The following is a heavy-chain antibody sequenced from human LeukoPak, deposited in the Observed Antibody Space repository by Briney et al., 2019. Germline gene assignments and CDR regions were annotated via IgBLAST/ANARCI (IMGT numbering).Heavy chain of an antibody. CDR1: GGSFSGYY. Sequence: PSETLSLTCAVYGGSFSGYYWSWIRQPPGKGLEWIGEINHSGSTNYNPSLKSRVTISVDMSKNQFSLKLSSVTAADTAVYYCARRVLGGSSWYGWFDPWGQGTLVTVSS. CDR2: INHSGST. J-gene: IGHJ5*02. V-gene: IGHV4-34*01. CDR3: ARRVLGGSSWYGWFDP. D-gene: IGHD6-13*01.